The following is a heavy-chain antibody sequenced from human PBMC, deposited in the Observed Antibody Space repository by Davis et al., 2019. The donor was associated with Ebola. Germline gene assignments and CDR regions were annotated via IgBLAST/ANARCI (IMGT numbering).Heavy chain of an antibody. J-gene: IGHJ4*02. CDR2: ISSSSNYI. CDR3: AKGRGFQNDY. V-gene: IGHV3-21*01. CDR1: GFSFSSFS. D-gene: IGHD3-10*01. Sequence: GGSLRLSCAAPGFSFSSFSMNWVRQAPGKGLEWVSSISSSSNYIYYADSVKGRFTISRDNARNSLNLQMNSLRAEDTAVYYCAKGRGFQNDYWGQGTLVTVSS.